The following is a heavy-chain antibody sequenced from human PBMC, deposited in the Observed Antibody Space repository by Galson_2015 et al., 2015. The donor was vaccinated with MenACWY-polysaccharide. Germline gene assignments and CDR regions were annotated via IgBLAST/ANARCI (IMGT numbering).Heavy chain of an antibody. CDR1: GFTVSNYA. CDR2: ISGSGGST. CDR3: AKDQDLKGYCTSTGCKGAEY. J-gene: IGHJ4*02. V-gene: IGHV3-23*01. D-gene: IGHD2-2*01. Sequence: SLRLSCAASGFTVSNYAMSWVRQAPGKGLEWVSGISGSGGSTYYADSVKGRFTISRDNSKNTLYVQMNSLRAEDTAVYYCAKDQDLKGYCTSTGCKGAEYWGQGTLVTVYS.